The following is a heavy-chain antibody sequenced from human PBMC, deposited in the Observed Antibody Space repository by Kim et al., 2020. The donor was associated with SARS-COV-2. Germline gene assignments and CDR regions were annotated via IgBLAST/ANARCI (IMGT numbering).Heavy chain of an antibody. CDR2: ISGSGNTL. CDR1: GFTFSDYY. V-gene: IGHV3-11*01. J-gene: IGHJ4*02. CDR3: ARDWGYSYGTN. D-gene: IGHD5-18*01. Sequence: GGSLRLSCAASGFTFSDYYIRWIRQAPGKGLEWVSYISGSGNTLFYADSVKGRFTISRDNSNNSLYLQMNSLRAEDTAVYYCARDWGYSYGTNWGQGTLVTVSS.